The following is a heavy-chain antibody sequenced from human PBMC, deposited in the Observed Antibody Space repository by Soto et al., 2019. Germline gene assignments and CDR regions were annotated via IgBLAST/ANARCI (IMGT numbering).Heavy chain of an antibody. D-gene: IGHD2-15*01. CDR2: IYYNGST. CDR3: ARQGGGNPDFDY. Sequence: SETLSLTCTVSGASIRSSTFYWGWIRQPPGKGLESIASIYYNGSTYYNPSLRSRVTISVDTSKNQFSLKLSSVTAADTAVYYCARQGGGNPDFDYWGQGTLVTVSS. V-gene: IGHV4-39*01. J-gene: IGHJ4*02. CDR1: GASIRSSTFY.